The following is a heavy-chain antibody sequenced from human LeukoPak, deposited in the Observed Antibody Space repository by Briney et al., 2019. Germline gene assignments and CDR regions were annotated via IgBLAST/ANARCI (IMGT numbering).Heavy chain of an antibody. CDR3: ARAKWELNYFDY. V-gene: IGHV4-59*02. J-gene: IGHJ4*02. D-gene: IGHD1-26*01. CDR1: GGSVSNYY. CDR2: IYYTET. Sequence: PSETLSLTCTVSGGSVSNYYWSWIRQSPGKGLEWIGYIYYTETSYNPSLKSRVTISVDTSKNQFSLKLSSVTAADTAVYYCARAKWELNYFDYWGQGTLVTVSS.